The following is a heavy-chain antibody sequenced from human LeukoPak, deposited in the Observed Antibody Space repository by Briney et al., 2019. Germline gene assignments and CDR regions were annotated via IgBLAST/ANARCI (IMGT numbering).Heavy chain of an antibody. Sequence: GGSLRLSCAASGFTFSSYGMHWVRQAPGKGLEWVAVISYDGSNKYYADSVKGRFTISRDNSKNTLYLQMNSLRAEDTAVYYCAKGAPPEYSYGYFFDYWGQGTLVTVSS. CDR3: AKGAPPEYSYGYFFDY. D-gene: IGHD5-18*01. V-gene: IGHV3-30*18. CDR1: GFTFSSYG. CDR2: ISYDGSNK. J-gene: IGHJ4*02.